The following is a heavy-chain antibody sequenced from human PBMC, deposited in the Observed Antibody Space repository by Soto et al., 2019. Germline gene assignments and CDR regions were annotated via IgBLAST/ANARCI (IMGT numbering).Heavy chain of an antibody. D-gene: IGHD2-2*02. CDR1: GFTFSAYS. J-gene: IGHJ6*02. CDR3: AREYTAWHLAYGLDV. Sequence: PGGSLRLSCVGSGFTFSAYSIHWVRQAPGKGLEWVSSISSRSDIYYADSVKGRFTISRDNAKNSVSLQMNSLGAKDTADYYSAREYTAWHLAYGLDVWGQGTTVTVSS. V-gene: IGHV3-21*01. CDR2: ISSRSDI.